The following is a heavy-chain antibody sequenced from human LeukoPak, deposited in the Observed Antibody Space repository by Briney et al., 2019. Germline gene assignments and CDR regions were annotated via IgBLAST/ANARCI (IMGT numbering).Heavy chain of an antibody. Sequence: GGSLRLSCAAPGFTFGSHWMHRVRQAPGKGLVWVSRVNRDVSTTDYADSVKGRFTISRDNATNSLYLQMNSLRAEDTAVYYCARDRDWNGAFDIWGEGTMVTVSS. J-gene: IGHJ3*02. CDR2: VNRDVSTT. CDR1: GFTFGSHW. V-gene: IGHV3-74*01. CDR3: ARDRDWNGAFDI. D-gene: IGHD1-1*01.